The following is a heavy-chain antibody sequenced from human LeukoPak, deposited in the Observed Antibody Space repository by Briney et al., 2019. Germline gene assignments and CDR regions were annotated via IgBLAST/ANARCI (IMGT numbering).Heavy chain of an antibody. Sequence: GGSLRLSCVASGFTFSSYGIHWVRQAPGKGLEWVAFIRYDGSNKYYGDSVKGRFTISRDNSKNTLYLQMNSLRAEDRAVYDXXKEALYCSGGSCYRSFDYWGQGTLVTVSS. D-gene: IGHD2-15*01. CDR3: XKEALYCSGGSCYRSFDY. CDR2: IRYDGSNK. V-gene: IGHV3-30*02. CDR1: GFTFSSYG. J-gene: IGHJ4*02.